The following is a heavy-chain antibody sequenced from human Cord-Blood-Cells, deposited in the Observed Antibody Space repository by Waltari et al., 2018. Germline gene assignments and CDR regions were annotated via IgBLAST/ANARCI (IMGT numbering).Heavy chain of an antibody. V-gene: IGHV1-18*01. D-gene: IGHD6-13*01. CDR2: ISAYNGNT. CDR1: GYTFTSYG. J-gene: IGHJ6*02. CDR3: AREGTVRLQQLRVYYYYGMDV. Sequence: QVQLVQSGAEVKKPGASVKVSCKASGYTFTSYGINWVRQAPGQGLEWMGWISAYNGNTKHAQKLQGRGTLTTGTSTSTSHKELRSLGSDDTAVYYCAREGTVRLQQLRVYYYYGMDVWGQGTTVTVSS.